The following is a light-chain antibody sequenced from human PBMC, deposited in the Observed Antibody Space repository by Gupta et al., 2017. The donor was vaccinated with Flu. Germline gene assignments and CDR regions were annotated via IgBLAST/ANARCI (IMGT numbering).Light chain of an antibody. Sequence: DVATTQSPLSLPVTLGQPASLSCRSSQSLVYIDGNTYLNWFQQRPGQSPRRLIYKDSNRDCGVPDRFSGSGSGTDFTLKISSVEAEDVGVYYCRQRKHLPTSFGQGTKVEIK. V-gene: IGKV2-30*01. CDR3: RQRKHLPTS. CDR1: QSLVYIDGNTY. J-gene: IGKJ1*01. CDR2: KDS.